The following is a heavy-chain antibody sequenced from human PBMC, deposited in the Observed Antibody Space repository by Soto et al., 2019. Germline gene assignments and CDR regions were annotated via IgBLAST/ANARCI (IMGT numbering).Heavy chain of an antibody. CDR3: ARLHGYSSGWYAY. CDR1: GYTFSSNG. Sequence: QVQLVQSGAEVKKPGASVKVSCKASGYTFSSNGVSWVRQAPGQGLEWMGWISTFNGNAHYAQKFQGRVTMTTDTSTNTAYMELTSLSSDDTAVYYCARLHGYSSGWYAYWCKGTLVTVSS. D-gene: IGHD6-19*01. V-gene: IGHV1-18*04. CDR2: ISTFNGNA. J-gene: IGHJ4*02.